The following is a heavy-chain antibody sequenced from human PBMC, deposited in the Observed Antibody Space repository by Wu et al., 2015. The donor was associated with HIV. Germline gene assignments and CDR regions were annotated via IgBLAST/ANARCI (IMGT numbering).Heavy chain of an antibody. V-gene: IGHV1-69*05. J-gene: IGHJ1*01. D-gene: IGHD6-19*01. CDR3: ARDWDSAGWYYLTS. CDR2: INPVFGTT. CDR1: GDTFASYS. Sequence: QVHLVQSGAEVRKPGSSVKVSCKASGDTFASYSIAWVRQAPGQGLEWMGGINPVFGTTNYAQRFQGRVTITTDRSTDTAYMELTGLRFEDTAIYYCARDWDSAGWYYLTSWGQGRWSTVSS.